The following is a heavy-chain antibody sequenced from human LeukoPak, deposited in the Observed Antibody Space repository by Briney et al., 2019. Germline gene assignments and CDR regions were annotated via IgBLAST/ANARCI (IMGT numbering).Heavy chain of an antibody. CDR2: ISGSGGST. CDR1: GFIFSSYA. D-gene: IGHD3-3*01. V-gene: IGHV3-23*01. J-gene: IGHJ4*02. CDR3: AKPRSYYDFWSGYYYHY. Sequence: PGGSLRLSCAAPGFIFSSYAMTWVRQAPGKGLEWVSAISGSGGSTYYADSVKGRFTISRDTSKSTLYLQMNSLRAEDTAVYYCAKPRSYYDFWSGYYYHYWGQGTLVTVSS.